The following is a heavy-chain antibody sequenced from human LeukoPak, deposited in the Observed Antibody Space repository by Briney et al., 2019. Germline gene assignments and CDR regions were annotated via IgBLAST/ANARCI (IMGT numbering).Heavy chain of an antibody. J-gene: IGHJ4*02. CDR3: TTGSSFPYYFDY. CDR1: GFTFSNAW. Sequence: PGGSLRLSCAASGFTFSNAWMSWVRQAPGKGLEWVGRIKSKTDGGTSDYAAPVKGRFTISRDDSKNTLYLQMNSLKTEDTAVYYCTTGSSFPYYFDYWGQGTLVTVSS. V-gene: IGHV3-15*01. D-gene: IGHD2-15*01. CDR2: IKSKTDGGTS.